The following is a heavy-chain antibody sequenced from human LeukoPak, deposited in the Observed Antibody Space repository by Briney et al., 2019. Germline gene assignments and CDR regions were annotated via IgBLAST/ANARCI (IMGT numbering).Heavy chain of an antibody. Sequence: GASVKVSCKASGYAFTGYYMHWVRQAPGQGLEWMGWINPNSGGTNYAQKFQGRVTMTRDTSISTAYMELSRLRPDDTAVYYCARVQMTTVTGVYFDYWGQGTLVTVSS. CDR2: INPNSGGT. D-gene: IGHD4-17*01. CDR3: ARVQMTTVTGVYFDY. CDR1: GYAFTGYY. V-gene: IGHV1-2*02. J-gene: IGHJ4*02.